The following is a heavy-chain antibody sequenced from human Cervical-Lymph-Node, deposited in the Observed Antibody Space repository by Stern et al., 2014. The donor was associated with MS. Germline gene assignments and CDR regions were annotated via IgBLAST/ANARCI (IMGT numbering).Heavy chain of an antibody. J-gene: IGHJ4*02. CDR1: GYTFTRNA. Sequence: QVQLVQSGSELKKPGASVKVSCKASGYTFTRNAMNWVRQDPGQRLEWMGWINTKTGNTTYAQGFTGRFVFSWDTSVSTAYLQIISLKAEDTAIYYCARVKPAAILDYWGQGTLVTVSS. V-gene: IGHV7-4-1*02. CDR2: INTKTGNT. D-gene: IGHD2-2*01. CDR3: ARVKPAAILDY.